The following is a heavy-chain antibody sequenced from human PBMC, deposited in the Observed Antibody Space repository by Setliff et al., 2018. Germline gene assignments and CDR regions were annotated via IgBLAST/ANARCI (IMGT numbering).Heavy chain of an antibody. CDR3: ARGQRYCSGGSCYYYMDV. J-gene: IGHJ6*03. Sequence: SETLSLTCTVSGGSISSYYWSWIRQPAGKGLEWIGRIYTSGSTNYNPSLKSRVTMSVDTSKNQFSLKLSSVTAADTAVYNCARGQRYCSGGSCYYYMDVWGKGTTVTVSS. CDR2: IYTSGST. V-gene: IGHV4-4*07. D-gene: IGHD2-15*01. CDR1: GGSISSYY.